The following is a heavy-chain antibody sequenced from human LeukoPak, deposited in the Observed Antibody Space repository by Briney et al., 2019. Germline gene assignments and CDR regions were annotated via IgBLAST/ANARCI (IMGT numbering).Heavy chain of an antibody. CDR2: IYHGGST. Sequence: SETLSLTCAVSGYSISSGYYWGWIRQPPGRGLEWIGSIYHGGSTYYNPSLKSRVTISVDTSKNPFSLKLSSVTAADTGVYYCARRLGDCSSTSCHGLGSDYWGQGTRVTVSS. V-gene: IGHV4-38-2*01. CDR1: GYSISSGYY. CDR3: ARRLGDCSSTSCHGLGSDY. J-gene: IGHJ4*02. D-gene: IGHD2-2*01.